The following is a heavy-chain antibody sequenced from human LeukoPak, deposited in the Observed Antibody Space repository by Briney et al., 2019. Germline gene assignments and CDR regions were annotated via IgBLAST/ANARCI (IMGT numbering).Heavy chain of an antibody. CDR3: ARLRSDSSELYFDL. V-gene: IGHV4-59*01. CDR1: GGSIGSYY. Sequence: SETLSLTCTVSGGSIGSYYWSWIRQPPGKGLEWIGYIYYSGSTNYNPSLESRITVSVDTSKNQFSLRLSSVTAAGTAVYFCARLRSDSSELYFDLWGRGTLVTVSS. D-gene: IGHD6-6*01. CDR2: IYYSGST. J-gene: IGHJ2*01.